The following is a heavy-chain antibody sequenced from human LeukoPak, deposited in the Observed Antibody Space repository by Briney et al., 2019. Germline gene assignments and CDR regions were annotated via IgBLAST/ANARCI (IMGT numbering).Heavy chain of an antibody. CDR1: GGSISSYY. Sequence: SETLSLTCTVSGGSISSYYWSWIRQPAGKGLEWIGRIYTSGSTNYSPSLKSRVTMSVDTSKHQFSLRLSSVTAADTAVYYCARIATSPHYYYGMDVWGQGTTVTVSS. J-gene: IGHJ6*02. D-gene: IGHD6-13*01. CDR2: IYTSGST. CDR3: ARIATSPHYYYGMDV. V-gene: IGHV4-4*07.